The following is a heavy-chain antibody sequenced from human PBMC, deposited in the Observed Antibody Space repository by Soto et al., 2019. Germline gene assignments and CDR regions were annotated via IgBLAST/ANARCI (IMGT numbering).Heavy chain of an antibody. D-gene: IGHD3-22*01. CDR3: ASLGIEHAHYYDSSGYYSPFDY. V-gene: IGHV4-39*01. J-gene: IGHJ4*02. CDR1: GGSISSSSYY. CDR2: IYYSGST. Sequence: LSLTCTVSGGSISSSSYYWGWIRQPPGKGLEWIGSIYYSGSTYYNPSLKSRVTISVDTSKNQFSLKLSSVTAADTAVYYCASLGIEHAHYYDSSGYYSPFDYWGQGTLVIVSS.